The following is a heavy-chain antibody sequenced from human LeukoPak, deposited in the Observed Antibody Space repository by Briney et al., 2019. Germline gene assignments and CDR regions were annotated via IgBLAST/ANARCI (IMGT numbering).Heavy chain of an antibody. CDR3: AKSYYDFWSGYYTGIED. Sequence: GGSLRLSCAASGFTFSSYSMNWVRQAPGKGLEWVSSISSSSSYIYYADSVKGRFTISRDNAKNSLYLQMNSLRAEDTAVYYCAKSYYDFWSGYYTGIEDWGQGTLVTVSS. CDR2: ISSSSSYI. V-gene: IGHV3-21*01. CDR1: GFTFSSYS. D-gene: IGHD3-3*01. J-gene: IGHJ4*02.